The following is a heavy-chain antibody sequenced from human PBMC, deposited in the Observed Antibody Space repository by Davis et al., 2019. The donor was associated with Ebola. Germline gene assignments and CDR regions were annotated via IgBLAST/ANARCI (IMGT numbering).Heavy chain of an antibody. V-gene: IGHV3-30*18. CDR1: GFTFSSYD. CDR3: AKDLGWWELLLGFDY. D-gene: IGHD1-26*01. J-gene: IGHJ4*02. Sequence: PGGSLTLSCAASGFTFSSYDMHWVRQAPGKGLEWVALISYDGSNKYYADSVKGRFTISRDNSKNTLYLQMNSLRAEDTAVYYCAKDLGWWELLLGFDYWGQGTLVTVSS. CDR2: ISYDGSNK.